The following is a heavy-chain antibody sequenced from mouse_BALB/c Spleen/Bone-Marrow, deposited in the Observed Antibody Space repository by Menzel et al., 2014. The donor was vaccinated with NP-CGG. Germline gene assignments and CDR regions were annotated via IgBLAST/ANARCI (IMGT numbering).Heavy chain of an antibody. CDR1: GFDFSTYW. V-gene: IGHV4-1*02. CDR2: INPDSSTI. J-gene: IGHJ3*01. CDR3: ARLHYYGYETY. D-gene: IGHD1-2*01. Sequence: EVQLQQSGGGLVQPGGSLKLSCAASGFDFSTYWMSWVRQAPGKGLEWIGEINPDSSTINYMPSLKDKFIISRDNAKNTLYLQMSKVRSEDTALYYCARLHYYGYETYWGQGTLVTVSA.